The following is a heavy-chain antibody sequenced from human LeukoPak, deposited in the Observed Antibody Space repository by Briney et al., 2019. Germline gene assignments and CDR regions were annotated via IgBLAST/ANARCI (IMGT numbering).Heavy chain of an antibody. D-gene: IGHD5-24*01. CDR3: ARGGCLHSLAGDY. CDR2: VYYTGST. J-gene: IGHJ4*02. CDR1: RGSFSSYY. Sequence: SETLSLTCSVSRGSFSSYYWSWIRQPPGKGLEWIGYVYYTGSTNYNPSLKSRVTMFEDKSKNQFSLRLSSVTAADTAVYYCARGGCLHSLAGDYWGQGTLVTVSS. V-gene: IGHV4-59*01.